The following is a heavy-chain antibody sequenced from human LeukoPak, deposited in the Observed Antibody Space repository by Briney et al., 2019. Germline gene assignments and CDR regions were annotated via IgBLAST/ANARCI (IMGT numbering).Heavy chain of an antibody. CDR3: TTDTFGARDS. D-gene: IGHD3-10*01. CDR2: INEDGSST. Sequence: GGPRRLSCAASGYTFGGYWMHWVRKVPGKGLVWVSRINEDGSSTSYAESVRGRFTISRDNAKNTLYLQMNSLRAEDAAVYYCTTDTFGARDSWGQGTLVTVSS. J-gene: IGHJ4*02. V-gene: IGHV3-74*01. CDR1: GYTFGGYW.